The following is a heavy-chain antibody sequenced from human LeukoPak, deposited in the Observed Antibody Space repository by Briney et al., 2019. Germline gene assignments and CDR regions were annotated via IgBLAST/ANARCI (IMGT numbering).Heavy chain of an antibody. Sequence: PSETLSLTCAVYGGSFSGYYWSWIRQPPGKGLEWIGEINHSGSTNYNPSLKSRVTISVDTSKNQFSLKLSSVTAADTAVYYCARRGIQGMRYWGQGTLVTVSS. J-gene: IGHJ4*02. D-gene: IGHD6-13*01. CDR3: ARRGIQGMRY. V-gene: IGHV4-34*01. CDR1: GGSFSGYY. CDR2: INHSGST.